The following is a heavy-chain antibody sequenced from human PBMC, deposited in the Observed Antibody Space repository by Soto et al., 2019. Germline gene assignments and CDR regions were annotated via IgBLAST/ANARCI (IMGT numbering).Heavy chain of an antibody. J-gene: IGHJ5*02. CDR3: ARRHTGNYFDVYNWFEP. D-gene: IGHD1-26*01. Sequence: PGEYLKISCKVSGYSFTSYLIGWVRQKPGKGLEWMGIINPGDSEARYSPSFQGQVSFSVDWRSGTAYLQWDKLKASDTAMYYCARRHTGNYFDVYNWFEPWGQGTLVTVSS. CDR1: GYSFTSYL. V-gene: IGHV5-51*01. CDR2: INPGDSEA.